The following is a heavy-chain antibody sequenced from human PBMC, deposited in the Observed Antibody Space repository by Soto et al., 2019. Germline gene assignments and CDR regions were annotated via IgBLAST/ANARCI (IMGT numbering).Heavy chain of an antibody. J-gene: IGHJ4*02. Sequence: PSETLSLTCAVYGGSFSGYYWSWIRQPPGKGLEWIGEINHSGSTNYNPSLKSRVTISVDTSKNQFSLKLSSVTAADTAVYYCARGSGRYGSGYSSGLLRHWGQGTLVTVSS. CDR2: INHSGST. V-gene: IGHV4-34*01. CDR1: GGSFSGYY. CDR3: ARGSGRYGSGYSSGLLRH. D-gene: IGHD3-10*01.